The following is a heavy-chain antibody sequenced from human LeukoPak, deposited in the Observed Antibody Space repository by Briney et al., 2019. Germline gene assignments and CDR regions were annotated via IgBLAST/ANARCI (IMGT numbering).Heavy chain of an antibody. Sequence: SETLSPTCTVSGGSISPYHWSWIRQPPGEGLEWIGYIFYGGSTNYNPSLKSRVTMSLDTSKNQFSLKLSSVTAADTAVYYCARLRRDSSSWYVDYWGQGTLVTVSS. CDR1: GGSISPYH. J-gene: IGHJ4*02. V-gene: IGHV4-59*08. D-gene: IGHD6-13*01. CDR2: IFYGGST. CDR3: ARLRRDSSSWYVDY.